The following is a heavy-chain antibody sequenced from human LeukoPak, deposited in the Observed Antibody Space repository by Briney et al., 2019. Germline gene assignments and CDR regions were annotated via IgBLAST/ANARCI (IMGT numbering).Heavy chain of an antibody. V-gene: IGHV1-69*01. CDR1: GGTFSSYA. D-gene: IGHD1-20*01. Sequence: ASVKVSCKASGGTFSSYAISWVRQAPGQGLEWMGGIIPIFGTANYAQKFQGRVTITADESTSTAYMELSSLRSEDTAVYYCAKSRHPYNWNDGAFFDYWGQGTLVTVSS. J-gene: IGHJ4*02. CDR2: IIPIFGTA. CDR3: AKSRHPYNWNDGAFFDY.